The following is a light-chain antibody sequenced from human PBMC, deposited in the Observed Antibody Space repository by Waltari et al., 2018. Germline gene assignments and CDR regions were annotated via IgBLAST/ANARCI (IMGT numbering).Light chain of an antibody. Sequence: SYELTQPPSVSVSPGQTARITCSGDHLGDKYACWSQQKPGQSPVLVIYQDSKRPSGIPERFSGSNSGNTATLTISGTQAMDEADYYCQAWDSSTVVFGGGTKLTVL. CDR1: HLGDKY. V-gene: IGLV3-1*01. CDR3: QAWDSSTVV. CDR2: QDS. J-gene: IGLJ2*01.